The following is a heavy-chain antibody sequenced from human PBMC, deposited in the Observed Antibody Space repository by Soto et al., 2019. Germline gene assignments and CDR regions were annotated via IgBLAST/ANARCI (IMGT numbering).Heavy chain of an antibody. CDR1: GGSISSGGYY. CDR2: IYYSGST. D-gene: IGHD3-16*01. J-gene: IGHJ6*04. Sequence: SSETLSLTCTVSGGSISSGGYYWSWIRQHPGKGLERIGDIYYSGSTYYNPSLKSRVTISVDTSKNLFSLKLSSVAAADTAVYYCARVGLGAPYYVGMDVWGEGTTVTVSS. V-gene: IGHV4-31*03. CDR3: ARVGLGAPYYVGMDV.